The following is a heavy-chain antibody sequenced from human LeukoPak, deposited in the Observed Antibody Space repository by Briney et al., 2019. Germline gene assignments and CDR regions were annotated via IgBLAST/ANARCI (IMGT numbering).Heavy chain of an antibody. CDR2: IYYSGST. D-gene: IGHD3-22*01. CDR1: GGSISSYY. J-gene: IGHJ4*02. Sequence: SETLSLTCTVSGGSISSYYWSWIRQPPGKGLEWIGYIYYSGSTNYNPSLKSRVTISVDTSKNQFSLKLSSVTAADTAVYYCARLHDSSGYYYDYFDYWGQGTLVTVSP. V-gene: IGHV4-59*08. CDR3: ARLHDSSGYYYDYFDY.